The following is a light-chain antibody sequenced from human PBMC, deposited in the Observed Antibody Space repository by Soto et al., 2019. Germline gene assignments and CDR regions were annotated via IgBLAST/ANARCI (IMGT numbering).Light chain of an antibody. J-gene: IGLJ2*01. Sequence: QSVLTQSSSASASLGSSVKLTCTLSSGHSSYIIAWHQQQLGKAPRYLMKLEGSGSYNKGSGVPDRFSGSSSGADRYLTISNLQSEDEADYYCETWDSNTYVVFGGGTKLTVL. CDR1: SGHSSYI. CDR3: ETWDSNTYVV. V-gene: IGLV4-60*03. CDR2: LEGSGSY.